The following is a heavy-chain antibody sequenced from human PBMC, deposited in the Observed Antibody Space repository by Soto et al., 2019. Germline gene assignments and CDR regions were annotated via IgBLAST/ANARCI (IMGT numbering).Heavy chain of an antibody. V-gene: IGHV3-7*03. CDR3: ARDLVDFWSGYYRFDP. CDR1: GFTFSSYW. D-gene: IGHD3-3*01. Sequence: GGSLRLSCAASGFTFSSYWMRWVRQAPGKGLEWVANIKQDGSEKYYVDSVKGRFTISRDNAKNSLYLQMNSLRAEDTAVYYCARDLVDFWSGYYRFDPWGQGTLVIVSS. CDR2: IKQDGSEK. J-gene: IGHJ5*02.